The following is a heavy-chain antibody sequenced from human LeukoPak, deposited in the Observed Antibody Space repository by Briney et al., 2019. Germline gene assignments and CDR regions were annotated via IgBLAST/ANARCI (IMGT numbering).Heavy chain of an antibody. D-gene: IGHD2-2*01. Sequence: ASVKVSCKASGYTFTSYYMHWVRQAPGQGLEWMGIINPSGGSTSYAQKFQGRVTMTRDTSTSTVYMELSSLRSEDTAVYYCARGARDIVVVPAPQNWFDPWGQGTLVTVSS. J-gene: IGHJ5*02. CDR3: ARGARDIVVVPAPQNWFDP. CDR1: GYTFTSYY. CDR2: INPSGGST. V-gene: IGHV1-46*01.